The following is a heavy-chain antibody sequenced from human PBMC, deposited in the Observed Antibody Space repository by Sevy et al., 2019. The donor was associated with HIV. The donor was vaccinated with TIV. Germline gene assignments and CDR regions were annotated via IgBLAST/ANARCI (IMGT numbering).Heavy chain of an antibody. D-gene: IGHD1-26*01. V-gene: IGHV4-59*01. J-gene: IGHJ6*02. Sequence: SETLSLTCTVSVGSISHYYRSWIRQPPGKGLEWIGFVYYTGNTNYNPSLKGRVTVALDTSKNQFSLKLNSVTAADTAVYYCVRQGGLVDYGMDVWGPGTTVTVSS. CDR3: VRQGGLVDYGMDV. CDR1: VGSISHYY. CDR2: VYYTGNT.